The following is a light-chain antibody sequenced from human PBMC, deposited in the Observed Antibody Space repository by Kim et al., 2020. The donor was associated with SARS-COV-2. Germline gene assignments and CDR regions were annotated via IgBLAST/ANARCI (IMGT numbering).Light chain of an antibody. J-gene: IGLJ2*01. CDR2: KDN. CDR3: QAWDSSTVV. V-gene: IGLV3-1*01. CDR1: KLGDKY. Sequence: SYELAQSPSVSVSPGQTASITCFGDKLGDKYVCWFQQKPGQSPVMVIYKDNKRPSGVPERFSGSNSGNTATLTISGTQAMDEADYYCQAWDSSTVVFGGGTQLTVL.